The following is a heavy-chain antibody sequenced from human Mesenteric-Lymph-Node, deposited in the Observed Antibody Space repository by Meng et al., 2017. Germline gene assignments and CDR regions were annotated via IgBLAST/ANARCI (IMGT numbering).Heavy chain of an antibody. CDR3: AKDRGYSSSWYGGDY. J-gene: IGHJ4*02. D-gene: IGHD6-13*01. CDR1: GFTFSSYA. V-gene: IGHV3-23*01. Sequence: GSLRLSCAASGFTFSSYAMSWVRQAPGKGLEWVSTISGSGGSTYYADSVKGRFTISRDNSKNTLYLQMNSLRVEDTAVYYCAKDRGYSSSWYGGDYWGQGTLVTVSS. CDR2: ISGSGGST.